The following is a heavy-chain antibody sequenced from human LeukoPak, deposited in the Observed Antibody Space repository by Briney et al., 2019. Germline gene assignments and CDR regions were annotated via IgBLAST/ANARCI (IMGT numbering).Heavy chain of an antibody. Sequence: GGSLRLSCEAPGFTFNTYAIYWVRQAPGKGLEWVSGICGSGGCTYYADSVKGRFTISRDNSKNTVYLQMNSLTADDTAVYYCAKTTVGYSSGRYPGWPADCWGQGTLVTVSS. CDR1: GFTFNTYA. V-gene: IGHV3-23*01. D-gene: IGHD6-19*01. CDR3: AKTTVGYSSGRYPGWPADC. J-gene: IGHJ4*02. CDR2: ICGSGGCT.